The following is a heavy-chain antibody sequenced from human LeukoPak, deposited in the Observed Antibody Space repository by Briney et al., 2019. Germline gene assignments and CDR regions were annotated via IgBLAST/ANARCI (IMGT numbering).Heavy chain of an antibody. CDR1: GYTFTGYY. D-gene: IGHD3-10*01. CDR2: INPNSGGT. Sequence: ASVKVSCKASGYTFTGYYMHWVRQVPGQGLEWMGWINPNSGGTNYAQEFQGRVTMTRDTSISTAYMELSRLRSDDTAVYYCARSLLWFGESYYFDYWGQGTLVTVSS. J-gene: IGHJ4*02. V-gene: IGHV1-2*02. CDR3: ARSLLWFGESYYFDY.